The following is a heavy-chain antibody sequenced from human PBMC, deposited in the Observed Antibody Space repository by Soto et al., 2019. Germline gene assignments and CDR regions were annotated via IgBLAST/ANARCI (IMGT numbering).Heavy chain of an antibody. CDR1: GVTLSGVA. V-gene: IGHV3-30*18. CDR3: AKGGWYTSSSRSDC. CDR2: MSYDGRNQ. Sequence: QVQLVESGGGVVQPGTSLRLSCSASGVTLSGVAMHWVRQAPGKGLEWVAVMSYDGRNQYYADSVKGRFTVSRDSSKSTLYLQMNSLRTEDAAVYYCAKGGWYTSSSRSDCWGQGTLVTVSS. D-gene: IGHD6-6*01. J-gene: IGHJ4*02.